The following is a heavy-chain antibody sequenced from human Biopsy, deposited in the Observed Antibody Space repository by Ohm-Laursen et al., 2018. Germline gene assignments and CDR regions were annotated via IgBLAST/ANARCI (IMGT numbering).Heavy chain of an antibody. CDR1: SYTFTDYN. D-gene: IGHD2-8*01. J-gene: IGHJ4*02. V-gene: IGHV1-2*02. Sequence: ASVKVSCTASSYTFTDYNLHWMRQAPGHGLEWLGYINCKTGATNYAQKFQGTVTMTRDTSISTAYLALGSLRSADTAIYYCARDPLNGHKHFDYWGQGSLVTVSS. CDR3: ARDPLNGHKHFDY. CDR2: INCKTGAT.